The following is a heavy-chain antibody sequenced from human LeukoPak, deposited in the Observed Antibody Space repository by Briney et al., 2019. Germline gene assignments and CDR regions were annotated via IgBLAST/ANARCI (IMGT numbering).Heavy chain of an antibody. V-gene: IGHV3-23*01. D-gene: IGHD5-18*01. CDR1: GFTFITYA. Sequence: GGSLRLSCAASGFTFITYAMSWVRQAPGKGLEWVSGISNSGGSTYYADSVRGRFTISRDNSKNTLYLQMNSLRAEDTAVYYCAAPDTAMVLTWGQGTLVTVSS. CDR2: ISNSGGST. J-gene: IGHJ5*02. CDR3: AAPDTAMVLT.